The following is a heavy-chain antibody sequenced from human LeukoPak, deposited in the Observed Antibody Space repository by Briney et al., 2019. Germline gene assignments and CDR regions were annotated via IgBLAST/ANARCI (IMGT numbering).Heavy chain of an antibody. CDR2: IYYSGST. CDR3: ARDHHTIFEGLEVFDP. V-gene: IGHV4-30-4*08. D-gene: IGHD3-3*01. J-gene: IGHJ5*02. Sequence: SQTLSLTCTVSGGSISSGDYYWSWIRQPPGKGLEWIGYIYYSGSTYYNPSLKSRVTISVDTSKNQFSLKLSSVTAADTAVYYCARDHHTIFEGLEVFDPWGQGTLVTVSS. CDR1: GGSISSGDYY.